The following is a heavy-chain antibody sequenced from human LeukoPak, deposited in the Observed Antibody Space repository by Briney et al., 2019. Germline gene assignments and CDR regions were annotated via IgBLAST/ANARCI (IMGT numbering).Heavy chain of an antibody. D-gene: IGHD3-10*01. Sequence: KPSETLSLTCTVSGGSISSSSYYWGWIRQPPGKGLEWIGSIYYSGSTYYNPSLRSRVTISVDTSKNQFSLKLSSVTAADTAVYYCARSQNYYGSGDYWSQGTLVTVSS. CDR2: IYYSGST. CDR3: ARSQNYYGSGDY. J-gene: IGHJ4*02. CDR1: GGSISSSSYY. V-gene: IGHV4-39*01.